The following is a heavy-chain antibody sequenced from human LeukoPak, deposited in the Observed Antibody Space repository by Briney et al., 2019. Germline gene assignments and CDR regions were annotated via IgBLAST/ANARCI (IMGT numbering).Heavy chain of an antibody. D-gene: IGHD3-9*01. V-gene: IGHV3-30*04. J-gene: IGHJ4*02. Sequence: GGSLRLSCAASGFTFSSYPMYWVRQAPGKGLEWVALISYDESNKYFADSVRGRFTISRDNSKNTLYLQMNSLRAEDTAVYYCARGGYQGLRYFDPHEIFDYWGQGTLVTVSS. CDR2: ISYDESNK. CDR1: GFTFSSYP. CDR3: ARGGYQGLRYFDPHEIFDY.